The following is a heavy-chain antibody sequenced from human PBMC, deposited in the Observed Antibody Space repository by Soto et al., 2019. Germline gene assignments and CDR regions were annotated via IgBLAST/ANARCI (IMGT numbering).Heavy chain of an antibody. D-gene: IGHD5-12*01. Sequence: ASVKVSCKASGGTFRNYAITWVRQAPGQGLEWLGRIIPIFGSVTFAQKFQGRITLTADESTTTVYMELSSLRSDDTAVYYCAKDGGKDGYFGNWFDPWGQGTQVTVSS. J-gene: IGHJ5*02. CDR1: GGTFRNYA. CDR3: AKDGGKDGYFGNWFDP. V-gene: IGHV1-69*13. CDR2: IIPIFGSV.